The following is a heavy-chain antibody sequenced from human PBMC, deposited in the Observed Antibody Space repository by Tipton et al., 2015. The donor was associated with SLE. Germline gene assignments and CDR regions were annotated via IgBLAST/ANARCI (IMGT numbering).Heavy chain of an antibody. CDR2: IYYSGST. CDR1: GGSISSSSYY. D-gene: IGHD6-6*01. V-gene: IGHV4-39*07. CDR3: ARGSIFGL. Sequence: LRLSCTVSGGSISSSSYYWGWIRQPPGKGLEWIGSIYYSGSTYYNPSLKSRVTISVDTSKNQFSLKLSSVTAADTAVYYCARGSIFGLWGQGTMVTVSS. J-gene: IGHJ3*01.